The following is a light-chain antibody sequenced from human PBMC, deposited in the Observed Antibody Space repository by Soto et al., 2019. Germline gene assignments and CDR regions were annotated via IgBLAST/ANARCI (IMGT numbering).Light chain of an antibody. V-gene: IGKV1-5*03. Sequence: DIQMTQSPSTLSASIGDRVTVTCRASQSISTWLAWYQQKPGKAPILLIYKASSLESGVPSRFSGSGSGTEFALTISRLQADDLATYYCQQYYSFSTFGQGTRVEIK. CDR2: KAS. CDR1: QSISTW. CDR3: QQYYSFST. J-gene: IGKJ1*01.